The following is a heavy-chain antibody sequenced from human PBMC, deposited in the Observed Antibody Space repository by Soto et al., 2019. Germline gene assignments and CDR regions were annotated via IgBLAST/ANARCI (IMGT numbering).Heavy chain of an antibody. CDR2: ISAYNGNT. Sequence: QVQLVQSGAEVKKPGASVKVSCKASGYTFTSYGISWGRQAPGQGLEWMGWISAYNGNTNYAQKLQGRVTMTTDTSTSTADMELRSLGSDDTAVYYCARDAAYGGNSLSGGGTWGQGTLVTVSS. J-gene: IGHJ5*02. CDR1: GYTFTSYG. CDR3: ARDAAYGGNSLSGGGT. D-gene: IGHD4-17*01. V-gene: IGHV1-18*01.